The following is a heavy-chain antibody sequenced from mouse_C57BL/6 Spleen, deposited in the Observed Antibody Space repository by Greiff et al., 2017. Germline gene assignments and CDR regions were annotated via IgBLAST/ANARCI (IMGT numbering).Heavy chain of an antibody. V-gene: IGHV1-64*01. D-gene: IGHD1-1*01. Sequence: VQLQQPGAELVKPGASVKLSCKASGYTFTSYWMHWVKQRPGQGLEWIGLIHPNSGSTNYNEKFKSKATLTVDKSSSTAYMQLSSLTSEDSAVYDCARNPPRMTTVRDFDYWGQGTTLTVSS. CDR1: GYTFTSYW. CDR2: IHPNSGST. J-gene: IGHJ2*01. CDR3: ARNPPRMTTVRDFDY.